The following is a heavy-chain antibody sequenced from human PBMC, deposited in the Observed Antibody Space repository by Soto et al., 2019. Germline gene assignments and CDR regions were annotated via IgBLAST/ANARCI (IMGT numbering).Heavy chain of an antibody. CDR2: MYQSGST. CDR1: GGSISGGANS. CDR3: ARETDNWFDP. V-gene: IGHV4-30-2*05. Sequence: SETLSLTCAVSGGSISGGANSWSWIRQPPGKGLEWIGYMYQSGSTYYNPSLESRVTISLDMSKNQFSLKLSSVTAADTAVYYCARETDNWFDPWGQGTLVTVSS. J-gene: IGHJ5*02.